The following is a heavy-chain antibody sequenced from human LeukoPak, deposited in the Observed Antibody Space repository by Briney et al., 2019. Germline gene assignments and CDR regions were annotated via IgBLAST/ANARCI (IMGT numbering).Heavy chain of an antibody. Sequence: PGGSLRLSCAASGFTFSKYDMSWVGQAPGKGLEWVSTFSGSGGRTLYADPVKGRFVISRDNSKNTLYLQMNSLRAEDTAVYYCATFTISYNYFDYGGQGAPVTVSS. CDR2: FSGSGGRT. V-gene: IGHV3-23*01. CDR1: GFTFSKYD. CDR3: ATFTISYNYFDY. D-gene: IGHD2-2*01. J-gene: IGHJ4*02.